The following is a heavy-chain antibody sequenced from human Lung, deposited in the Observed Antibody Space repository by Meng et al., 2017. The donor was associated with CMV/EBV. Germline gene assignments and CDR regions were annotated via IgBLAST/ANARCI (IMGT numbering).Heavy chain of an antibody. J-gene: IGHJ4*02. D-gene: IGHD1/OR15-1a*01. CDR2: ISVTGSQI. CDR1: GFTFSIYE. V-gene: IGHV3-48*03. CDR3: ARGIRRRDELWNWRRSRNNVFFIDS. Sequence: GGSXRLXXAASGFTFSIYEMNWVRQAPGKGLEWVSFISVTGSQIYYADSVKGRFTISRDNAQNSLYLQMNSLRGDDTAVYYCARGIRRRDELWNWRRSRNNVFFIDSXGQGXLVTSPQ.